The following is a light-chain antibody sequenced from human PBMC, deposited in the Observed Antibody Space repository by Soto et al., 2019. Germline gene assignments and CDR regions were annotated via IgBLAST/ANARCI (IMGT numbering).Light chain of an antibody. CDR3: QHYDHSPWT. CDR1: QSVVGNY. Sequence: EIVLTQSPDTMSLSPGERATLSCRASQSVVGNYLAWYQQKPGQAPRLLIYGASTRATGIPDRFSGSGSGTDFTLTISRLEPEDFVVYYCQHYDHSPWTFGQGTKVEIK. J-gene: IGKJ1*01. CDR2: GAS. V-gene: IGKV3-20*01.